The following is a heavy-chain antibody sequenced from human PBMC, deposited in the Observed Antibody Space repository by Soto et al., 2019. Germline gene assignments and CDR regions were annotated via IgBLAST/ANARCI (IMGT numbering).Heavy chain of an antibody. Sequence: ASVKVSCKASGYTFTNYGISWVRQAPGQGPEWMGWISGYNGNTKYAPKFQGRVTLTSDTSTSTSYIQLRSLRSADTAVYYCARDMGVNDHGDYVDYWGQGTLVTVSS. V-gene: IGHV1-18*01. CDR3: ARDMGVNDHGDYVDY. CDR1: GYTFTNYG. J-gene: IGHJ4*02. D-gene: IGHD4-17*01. CDR2: ISGYNGNT.